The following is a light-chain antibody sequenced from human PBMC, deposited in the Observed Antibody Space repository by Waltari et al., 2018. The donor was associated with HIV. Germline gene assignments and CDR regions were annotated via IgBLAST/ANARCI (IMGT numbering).Light chain of an antibody. CDR1: KLGNRF. CDR3: QAWDSNTFV. Sequence: DLSQPASVSVSPGQPATVTCPGAKLGNRFVCWYRQKSGQSPELIIYQDSRRPSGISDRFSGSTSGNKATLTIRGTQSIDEGDYYCQAWDSNTFVFGSGTRVTVL. CDR2: QDS. J-gene: IGLJ1*01. V-gene: IGLV3-1*01.